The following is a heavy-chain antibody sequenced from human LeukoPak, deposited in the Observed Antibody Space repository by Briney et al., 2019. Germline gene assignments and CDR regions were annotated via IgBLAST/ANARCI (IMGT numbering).Heavy chain of an antibody. CDR3: GRGPGYRSDY. D-gene: IGHD5-12*01. V-gene: IGHV3-7*05. Sequence: PGGSLRLSCAASGLTFNTYWMTWVRQAPGKGLEWVANINRDGSEKNYVGSVRGRFTISRDNTKNSLYLQMNSLTVEDTAVYYCGRGPGYRSDYWGQGTQVTVSS. CDR1: GLTFNTYW. J-gene: IGHJ4*02. CDR2: INRDGSEK.